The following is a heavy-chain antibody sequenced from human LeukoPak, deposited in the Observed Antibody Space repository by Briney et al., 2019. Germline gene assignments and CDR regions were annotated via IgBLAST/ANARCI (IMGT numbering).Heavy chain of an antibody. V-gene: IGHV3-21*01. D-gene: IGHD4-23*01. CDR2: ISSSSSYI. Sequence: PGGSLRLSCAASGFTFSSYSMNWVRQAPGKGLEWVSSISSSSSYIHYAGSAKGRFTISRDNAKNSLYLQMNSLRAEDTAVYYCARDSLVTIDYWGQGTLVTVSS. J-gene: IGHJ4*02. CDR1: GFTFSSYS. CDR3: ARDSLVTIDY.